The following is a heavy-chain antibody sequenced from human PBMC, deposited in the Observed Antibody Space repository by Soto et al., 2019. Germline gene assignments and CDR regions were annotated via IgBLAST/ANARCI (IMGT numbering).Heavy chain of an antibody. CDR1: GYTFTSYG. V-gene: IGHV1-18*01. CDR2: ISAYNGNT. Sequence: EASVKVSCKASGYTFTSYGISWVRQAPGQGLEWMGWISAYNGNTNYAQKLQGRVTMTTDTSTSTAYMELRSLRSDDTAVYYCARDVDIVATIPNLDYWGQGTLVTVSS. CDR3: ARDVDIVATIPNLDY. D-gene: IGHD5-12*01. J-gene: IGHJ4*02.